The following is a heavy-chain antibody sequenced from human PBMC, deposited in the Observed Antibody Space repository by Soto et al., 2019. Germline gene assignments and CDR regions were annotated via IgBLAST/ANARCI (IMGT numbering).Heavy chain of an antibody. D-gene: IGHD6-6*01. J-gene: IGHJ6*02. CDR2: IDASGGTT. V-gene: IGHV3-23*01. Sequence: EGPLLESGGRLVQPGESLRLSCAASGFTFSIYAMSWARQAPGKGLEWVSVIDASGGTTYTDSVKGRFTISRDNSKNTLYLQMNSLRVEDTAVYYCVRERQLGVWGQGTTVTVSS. CDR1: GFTFSIYA. CDR3: VRERQLGV.